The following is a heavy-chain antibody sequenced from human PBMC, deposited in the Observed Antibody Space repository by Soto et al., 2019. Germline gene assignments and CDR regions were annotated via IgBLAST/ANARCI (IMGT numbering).Heavy chain of an antibody. J-gene: IGHJ4*02. CDR3: ARDRVGDYDFWSGAY. V-gene: IGHV3-30-3*01. Sequence: QVQLVESGGGVVPPGRSLRLSCAVSGFTVSGYAMHWVRQAPGKGLEWVAVISYGENNKYYADSVKGRFTISRDNSKNTLYLQMNSLRAEDTAVYYCARDRVGDYDFWSGAYWGQGTLVTVSS. D-gene: IGHD3-3*01. CDR1: GFTVSGYA. CDR2: ISYGENNK.